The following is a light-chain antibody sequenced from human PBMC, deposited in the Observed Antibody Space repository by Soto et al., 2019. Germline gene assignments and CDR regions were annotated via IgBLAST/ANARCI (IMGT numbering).Light chain of an antibody. CDR1: QSIDRW. J-gene: IGKJ2*01. Sequence: DIPMTQSPSTLSASVGDRVTITCRASQSIDRWLAWYQQKPGKAPKLLIYRASSLESGVPSRFSGSGSGTEFTLTISSLQPDDFTTYYCQQDKTYTYTFAQGTKLEIK. CDR3: QQDKTYTYT. CDR2: RAS. V-gene: IGKV1-5*03.